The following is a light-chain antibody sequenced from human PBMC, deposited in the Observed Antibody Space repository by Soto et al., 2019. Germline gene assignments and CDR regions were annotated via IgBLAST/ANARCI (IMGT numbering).Light chain of an antibody. V-gene: IGKV1-5*01. Sequence: DIQMTQSPSTLSASVGDRVTITCRASQSISSWLAWYQQKPGKAPKLLIYAASTLQSGVPSRFSGSGSGTEFTLTISSLQSEDFAVYYCQQYNNWPKTFGQGTKVDIK. CDR2: AAS. CDR1: QSISSW. J-gene: IGKJ1*01. CDR3: QQYNNWPKT.